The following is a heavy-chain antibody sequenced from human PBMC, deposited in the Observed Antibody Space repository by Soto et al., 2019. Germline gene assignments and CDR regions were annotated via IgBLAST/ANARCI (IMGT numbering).Heavy chain of an antibody. D-gene: IGHD5-12*01. J-gene: IGHJ6*02. CDR3: ARDRGGYDRLYHYHGMDV. V-gene: IGHV3-30*03. CDR1: GFTFSSYG. Sequence: GGSLRLSCAASGFTFSSYGMHWVRQAPGKGLEWVAVISYDGSNKYYADSVKGRFTISRDNAKNSLYLQMSSLRAEDTAVYYCARDRGGYDRLYHYHGMDVWGQGTTVTVSS. CDR2: ISYDGSNK.